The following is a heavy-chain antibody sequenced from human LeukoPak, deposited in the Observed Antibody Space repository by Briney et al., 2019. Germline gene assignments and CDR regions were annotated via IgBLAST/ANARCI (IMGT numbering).Heavy chain of an antibody. CDR1: GFTFSSYG. CDR3: SRGYDILTGYDAFDI. V-gene: IGHV3-30*03. Sequence: GGSLRLSCAASGFTFSSYGMHWVRQAPGKGLGWVAVISYDGSNKYYADSVKGRFTISRDNSKNTLYLQMNSLRAEDTAVYYCSRGYDILTGYDAFDIWGQGTMVTVSS. D-gene: IGHD3-9*01. J-gene: IGHJ3*02. CDR2: ISYDGSNK.